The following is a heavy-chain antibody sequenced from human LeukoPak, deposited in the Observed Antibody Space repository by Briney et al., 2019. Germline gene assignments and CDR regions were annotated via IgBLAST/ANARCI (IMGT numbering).Heavy chain of an antibody. Sequence: GRSLRLSCAASGFTFSSYGMHWVRQAPGKGLEWVAVISYDGSNKYYADSVKGRFTISRDNSKNTLYLQMNSLRAENTAVYYCAKETLYCSSTSCYSYFDYWGQGTLVTVSS. CDR1: GFTFSSYG. CDR3: AKETLYCSSTSCYSYFDY. V-gene: IGHV3-30*18. D-gene: IGHD2-2*01. CDR2: ISYDGSNK. J-gene: IGHJ4*02.